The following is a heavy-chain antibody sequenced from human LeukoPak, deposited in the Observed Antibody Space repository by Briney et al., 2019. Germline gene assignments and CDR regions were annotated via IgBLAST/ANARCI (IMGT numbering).Heavy chain of an antibody. CDR1: GYNFANYW. Sequence: GESRKISFQNSGYNFANYWIAWVRQVPGQGLEWMGIIHPIDSDVRYSPSFHSQVTISADNSIATAYLQWSSLKASDTAMYYCARLEGGTYITPVGYFDFWGQGTLVTVSS. J-gene: IGHJ4*02. CDR2: IHPIDSDV. D-gene: IGHD1-26*01. V-gene: IGHV5-51*01. CDR3: ARLEGGTYITPVGYFDF.